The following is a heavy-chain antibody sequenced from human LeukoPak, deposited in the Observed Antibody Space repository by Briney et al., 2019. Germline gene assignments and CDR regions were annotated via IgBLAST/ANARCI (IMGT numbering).Heavy chain of an antibody. Sequence: GGSLRLSCASSGFTFTSYAVSWVRQAPGKGLEWVSTISYSGGTTYHTDSVKGRFTISRDISKNTVYLQMNSLKAEDTAVYYCVKDGVVRGLGPYYFDSWGQGSLVTVSS. V-gene: IGHV3-23*01. D-gene: IGHD3-10*01. CDR1: GFTFTSYA. J-gene: IGHJ4*02. CDR2: ISYSGGTT. CDR3: VKDGVVRGLGPYYFDS.